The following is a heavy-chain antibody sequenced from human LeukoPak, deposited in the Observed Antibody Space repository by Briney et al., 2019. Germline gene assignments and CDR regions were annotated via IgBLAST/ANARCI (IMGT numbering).Heavy chain of an antibody. CDR3: AKPFASYYYDSSGYYSPFFDY. CDR1: GFTFSSYA. CDR2: ISGSGGST. D-gene: IGHD3-22*01. J-gene: IGHJ4*02. V-gene: IGHV3-23*01. Sequence: QTGGSLRLSCAASGFTFSSYAMSWVRQAPGKGLEWVSAISGSGGSTYYADSVKGRFTISRDNSKNTLYLQMNSLRAEDTAVYYCAKPFASYYYDSSGYYSPFFDYWGQGTLVTVSS.